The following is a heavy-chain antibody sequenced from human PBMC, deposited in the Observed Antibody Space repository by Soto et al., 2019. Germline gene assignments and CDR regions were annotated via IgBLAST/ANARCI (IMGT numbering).Heavy chain of an antibody. CDR3: ARGDCSAAGCYIHYYYGMDV. V-gene: IGHV3-53*01. D-gene: IGHD2-2*02. CDR1: GFTVNSNY. J-gene: IGHJ6*02. Sequence: PGGSLRLSCAASGFTVNSNYMTWVRQAPGKGLEWVSAIDRSGGTSYYADSVKGRFTISRDNAKNTLYLQMNSLRADDTAVYYCARGDCSAAGCYIHYYYGMDVWGQGTTVTVSS. CDR2: IDRSGGTS.